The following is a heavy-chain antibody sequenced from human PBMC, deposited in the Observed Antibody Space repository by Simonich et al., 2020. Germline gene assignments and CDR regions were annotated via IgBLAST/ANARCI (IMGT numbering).Heavy chain of an antibody. D-gene: IGHD6-13*01. CDR1: GFTFSSYA. V-gene: IGHV3-30*07. CDR3: ARELSKNGEAAAGYYFDY. J-gene: IGHJ4*02. CDR2: KSYDGSNK. Sequence: QVQLVESGGGVVQPGRSLRLSCAASGFTFSSYAMHWVRQAPGKGLRWWAVKSYDGSNKYYADSVKGRFTISRDNSKNTLYLQMNSLRAEDTAVYYCARELSKNGEAAAGYYFDYWGQGTLVTVSS.